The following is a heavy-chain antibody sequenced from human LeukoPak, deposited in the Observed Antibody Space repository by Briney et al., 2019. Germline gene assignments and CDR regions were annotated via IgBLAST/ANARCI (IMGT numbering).Heavy chain of an antibody. CDR3: ARETSTSFDI. CDR1: GFTFSSYW. CDR2: INSDGRSI. D-gene: IGHD2-2*01. Sequence: PGGSLRLSCAASGFTFSSYWMHWVRHAPGKGLVWVSCINSDGRSIIYADSVKGRFTISRDNAKNTLYLQMNSLRAEDTAVYYCARETSTSFDIWGQGTMVTVSS. J-gene: IGHJ3*02. V-gene: IGHV3-74*01.